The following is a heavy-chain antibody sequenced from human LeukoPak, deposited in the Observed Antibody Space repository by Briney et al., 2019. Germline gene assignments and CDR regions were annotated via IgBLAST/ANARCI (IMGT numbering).Heavy chain of an antibody. CDR1: GFNFSTYW. CDR2: IKLDAKEK. Sequence: GGSLRLSCAASGFNFSTYWMSWVRQAPGRGLEWLTTIKLDAKEKYYVESVRGRFTISRDNAKNSLYLQMDSLRAEDTAVYYCARDRSDILTGYNDAFDIWGQGTTVTVSS. D-gene: IGHD3-9*01. J-gene: IGHJ3*02. V-gene: IGHV3-7*01. CDR3: ARDRSDILTGYNDAFDI.